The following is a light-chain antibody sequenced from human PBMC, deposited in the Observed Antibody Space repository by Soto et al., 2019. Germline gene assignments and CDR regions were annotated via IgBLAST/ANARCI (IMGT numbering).Light chain of an antibody. CDR3: AAWDASLNGQGV. V-gene: IGLV1-44*01. Sequence: QPVLTQPPSASGTPGQRVSISCSGGSSNIGRNTVNWYQQLPGTAPKVLIYSNDQRPSGVPDRFSGSKSGTSASLAISGLQAEDEADYYCAAWDASLNGQGVFGGGTKVTVL. J-gene: IGLJ3*02. CDR1: SSNIGRNT. CDR2: SND.